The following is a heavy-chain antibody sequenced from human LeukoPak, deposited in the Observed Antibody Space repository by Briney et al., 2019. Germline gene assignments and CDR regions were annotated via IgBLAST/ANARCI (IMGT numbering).Heavy chain of an antibody. CDR3: ATITLAAGGILNN. V-gene: IGHV3-15*01. J-gene: IGHJ4*02. D-gene: IGHD6-13*01. Sequence: GGSLRLSCVASGFSFNNAWMSWVRQAPGKGLEWVGRIRSKTDSGTTEYAAPAKARFTISRDDSKNTLYLQMHSLKTEDTAIYYCATITLAAGGILNNWGQGTLVTVSS. CDR2: IRSKTDSGTT. CDR1: GFSFNNAW.